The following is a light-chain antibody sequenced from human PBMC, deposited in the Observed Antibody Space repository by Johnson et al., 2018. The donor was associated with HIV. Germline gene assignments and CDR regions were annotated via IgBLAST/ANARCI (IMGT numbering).Light chain of an antibody. J-gene: IGLJ1*01. CDR3: GTWDTSLSAGV. CDR2: DNN. V-gene: IGLV1-51*01. Sequence: QSVLTQPPSVSAAPGQTVTISCSGSSSNVGSSFVSWYRQVPGTAPKLLIYDNNKRPSGIPDRFSGSKSGTSATLGITGLQTGDEVDYYCGTWDTSLSAGVFGPGTKVSVL. CDR1: SSNVGSSF.